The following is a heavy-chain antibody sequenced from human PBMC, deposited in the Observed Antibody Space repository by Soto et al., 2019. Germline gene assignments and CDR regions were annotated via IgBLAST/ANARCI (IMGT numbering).Heavy chain of an antibody. CDR3: AKDSVTTRSGDQRYYYYGMDV. D-gene: IGHD4-4*01. Sequence: PGGSLRLFCAASGFTFSSYGMHWVRQAPGKGLEWVAVISYDGSNKYYADSVKGRFTISRDNSKNTLYLQMNSLRAEDTAVYYCAKDSVTTRSGDQRYYYYGMDVWGQGTTVTVSS. CDR1: GFTFSSYG. J-gene: IGHJ6*02. CDR2: ISYDGSNK. V-gene: IGHV3-30*18.